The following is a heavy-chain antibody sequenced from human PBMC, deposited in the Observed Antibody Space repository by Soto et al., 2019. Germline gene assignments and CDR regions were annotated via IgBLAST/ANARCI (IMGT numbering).Heavy chain of an antibody. D-gene: IGHD1-26*01. CDR1: GFTFSSYG. J-gene: IGHJ4*02. V-gene: IGHV3-33*01. CDR3: ARDRWSGSYRVFDY. Sequence: GGSLRLSCAASGFTFSSYGMHWVRQAPGKGLEWVAVIWYDGSNKYYADSVKGRFTISRDNSKNTLYLQMNSLRAEDTAVYYCARDRWSGSYRVFDYWGQGTLVTVSS. CDR2: IWYDGSNK.